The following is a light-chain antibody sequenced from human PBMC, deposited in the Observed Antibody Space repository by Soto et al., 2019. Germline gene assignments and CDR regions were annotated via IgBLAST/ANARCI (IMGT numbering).Light chain of an antibody. CDR2: GAS. CDR1: QSVSSN. V-gene: IGKV3-15*01. Sequence: EIVMTQSPATLSVSPGERATLSCGASQSVSSNLAWYQQKPGQAPRLLIYGASTRATGIPARFSGSGSGTEFTLTISSLQSEDLAVYYCQQYNNWSETFGQGTKV. J-gene: IGKJ1*01. CDR3: QQYNNWSET.